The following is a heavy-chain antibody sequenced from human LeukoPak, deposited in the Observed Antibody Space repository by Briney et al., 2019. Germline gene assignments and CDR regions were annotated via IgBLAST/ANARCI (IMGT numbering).Heavy chain of an antibody. CDR2: ISWDGGNT. CDR1: GFTFDDYT. V-gene: IGHV3-43*01. Sequence: GGSLRLSCAASGFTFDDYTMHWVRQAPGKGLEWVSLISWDGGNTFYADSVKGRFTISRDNSKNSLYLQMNSLRTEDTALYYCAKGYRIVSGSLDYWGQGTLVTVSS. CDR3: AKGYRIVSGSLDY. D-gene: IGHD3-10*01. J-gene: IGHJ4*02.